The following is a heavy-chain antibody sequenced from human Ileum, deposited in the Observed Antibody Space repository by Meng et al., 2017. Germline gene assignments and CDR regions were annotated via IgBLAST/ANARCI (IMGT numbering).Heavy chain of an antibody. V-gene: IGHV4-59*01. CDR2: IYYSGST. Sequence: SETLSLTCTVSGGSISSYHWSWIRQPPGKGLEWIGYIYYSGSTNYNPSLKSRLTISLDTSKNQFSLKLSSMTAADTAVYYCARVAGCSGGGCHRDWGQGTRVTVSS. D-gene: IGHD2-15*01. J-gene: IGHJ4*02. CDR1: GGSISSYH. CDR3: ARVAGCSGGGCHRD.